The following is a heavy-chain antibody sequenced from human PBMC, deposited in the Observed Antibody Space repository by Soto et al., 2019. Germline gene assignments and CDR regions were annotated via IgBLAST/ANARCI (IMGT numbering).Heavy chain of an antibody. CDR3: AKDLEYYDSSGYFRPRAEYFQH. CDR1: GFTFSSYA. V-gene: IGHV3-23*01. Sequence: GGSLRLSCAASGFTFSSYAMSWVRQAPGKGLEWVSAISGSGGSTYYADSVKGRFTISRDNSKNTLYLQMNSLRAEDTAVYYCAKDLEYYDSSGYFRPRAEYFQHWGQGTLVTVSS. J-gene: IGHJ1*01. D-gene: IGHD3-22*01. CDR2: ISGSGGST.